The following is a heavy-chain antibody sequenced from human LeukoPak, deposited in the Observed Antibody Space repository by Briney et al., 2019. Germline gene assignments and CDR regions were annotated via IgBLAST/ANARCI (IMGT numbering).Heavy chain of an antibody. CDR2: IRSKAYGGTT. CDR1: GFTFGDYA. CDR3: TRVRDPPDYYYYMDV. J-gene: IGHJ6*03. Sequence: GGSRRLSCTASGFTFGDYAMSWFRQAPGKGLEWVGFIRSKAYGGTTEYAASVKGRFTISRDDSKSIAYLQMNSLKTEDTAVYYCTRVRDPPDYYYYMDVWGKGTTVTVSS. D-gene: IGHD2-21*02. V-gene: IGHV3-49*03.